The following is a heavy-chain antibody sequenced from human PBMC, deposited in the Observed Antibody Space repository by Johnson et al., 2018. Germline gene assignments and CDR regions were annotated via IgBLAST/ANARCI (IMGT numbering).Heavy chain of an antibody. Sequence: QVQLVQSGAEVKKPGASVEVCCKASGYTFASYDINWVRQATRQGLEWMGWMNPNSGNTGYAQKFQGRVTMTRNTSIGTAYMELSSLRSDDTAVYYCARGFRDSSGKEYFQHWGQGTVITVSS. V-gene: IGHV1-8*01. D-gene: IGHD3-22*01. CDR3: ARGFRDSSGKEYFQH. CDR2: MNPNSGNT. CDR1: GYTFASYD. J-gene: IGHJ1*01.